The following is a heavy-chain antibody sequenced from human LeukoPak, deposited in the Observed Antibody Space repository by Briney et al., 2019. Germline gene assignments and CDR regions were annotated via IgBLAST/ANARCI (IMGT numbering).Heavy chain of an antibody. J-gene: IGHJ4*02. D-gene: IGHD2-2*02. CDR1: GFTFSSYA. Sequence: GGSLRLSCAASGFTFSSYAMSWVRQAPGKGLEWVSATSGSGGSTYYADSVKGRFTISRDNSKNTLYLQMNSLRAEDTAVYYCAKEGGIVVVPAAILGRGGVFDYWGQGTLVTVSS. V-gene: IGHV3-23*01. CDR3: AKEGGIVVVPAAILGRGGVFDY. CDR2: TSGSGGST.